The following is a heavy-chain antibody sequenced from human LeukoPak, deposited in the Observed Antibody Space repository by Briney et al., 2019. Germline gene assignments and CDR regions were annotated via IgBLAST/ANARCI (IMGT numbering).Heavy chain of an antibody. Sequence: SETLSLTCAVYGGSFSGYYWSWIRQPPGKGLEWIRETNHSGSTNYNPSLKSRVTISVDTSKNQFSLKLSSVTAADTAVYYCARGRQQLVRYFDYWGQGTLVTVSS. CDR2: TNHSGST. CDR1: GGSFSGYY. D-gene: IGHD6-13*01. V-gene: IGHV4-34*01. J-gene: IGHJ4*02. CDR3: ARGRQQLVRYFDY.